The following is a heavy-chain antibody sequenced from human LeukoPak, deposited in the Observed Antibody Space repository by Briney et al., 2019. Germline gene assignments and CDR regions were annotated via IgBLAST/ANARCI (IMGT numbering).Heavy chain of an antibody. V-gene: IGHV4-34*01. D-gene: IGHD3-22*01. CDR3: ATGYYYDSSGYYFPPYFDY. J-gene: IGHJ4*02. CDR1: GGSFSGYY. CDR2: INHSGST. Sequence: SETLSLTCAVYGGSFSGYYWSWIRQPPGKGLEWIGEINHSGSTNYNPSLKSRVTISVDTSKNQFSLKLSSVTAADTAVYYCATGYYYDSSGYYFPPYFDYWGQGTLVTVSS.